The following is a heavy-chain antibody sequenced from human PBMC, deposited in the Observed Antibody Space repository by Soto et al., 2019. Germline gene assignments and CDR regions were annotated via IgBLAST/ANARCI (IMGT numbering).Heavy chain of an antibody. D-gene: IGHD6-19*01. V-gene: IGHV1-69*13. CDR3: ASRLRYSSGWHYSYYYGMDV. J-gene: IGHJ6*02. CDR2: IIPIFGTA. Sequence: SVKVSCKASGGTFSSYAISWVRQAPGQGLEWMGGIIPIFGTANYAQKFQGRVTITADESTSTAYMELSRLRSEDKPVYYCASRLRYSSGWHYSYYYGMDVWG. CDR1: GGTFSSYA.